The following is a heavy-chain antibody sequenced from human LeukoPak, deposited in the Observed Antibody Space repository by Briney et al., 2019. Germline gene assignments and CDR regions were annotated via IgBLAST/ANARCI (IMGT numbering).Heavy chain of an antibody. D-gene: IGHD4-17*01. CDR1: GGSFSGYY. CDR2: INHSGST. V-gene: IGHV4-34*01. Sequence: SETLSLTCAVYGGSFSGYYWSWIRQPPGKGLEWIGEINHSGSTNYNPSLKSRVTISVDTSKNQLSLKLSSVTAADTAVYYCARGLTTTGAFDYWGQGTLVTVSS. J-gene: IGHJ4*02. CDR3: ARGLTTTGAFDY.